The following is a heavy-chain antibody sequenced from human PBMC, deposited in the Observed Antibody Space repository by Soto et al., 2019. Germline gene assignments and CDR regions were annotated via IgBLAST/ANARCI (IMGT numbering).Heavy chain of an antibody. CDR3: AKDTKQQLQKRGAFDI. Sequence: LRLSCAASGFTFSSYAMNWVRQAPGKGLEWVSGISGSGGSTYYADSVKGRFTISRDNSKNTLYLQMNSLRAEDTAVYYCAKDTKQQLQKRGAFDIWGQGTMVTVSS. V-gene: IGHV3-23*01. CDR1: GFTFSSYA. J-gene: IGHJ3*02. CDR2: ISGSGGST. D-gene: IGHD6-13*01.